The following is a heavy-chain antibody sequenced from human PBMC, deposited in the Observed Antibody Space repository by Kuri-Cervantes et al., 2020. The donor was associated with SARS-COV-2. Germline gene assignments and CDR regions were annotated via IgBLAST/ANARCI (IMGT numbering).Heavy chain of an antibody. J-gene: IGHJ4*02. D-gene: IGHD3-3*01. CDR2: IFYSGST. CDR1: GASISSSNYC. Sequence: GSLRLSCTVSGASISSSNYCWGWIRQPPGKGLEWIGTIFYSGSTYYNPSLKSRVTMSVDTSKNQFSLNLISVAAADTAVYYCARDRGMFWSGNDYWGQGTLVTVSS. V-gene: IGHV4-39*07. CDR3: ARDRGMFWSGNDY.